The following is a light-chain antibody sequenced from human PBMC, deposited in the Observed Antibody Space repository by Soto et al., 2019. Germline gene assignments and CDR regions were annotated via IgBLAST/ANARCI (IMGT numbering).Light chain of an antibody. Sequence: PGATATLSCRASQSITSNLAWYQQKPGQPPRLLIYGASTRATGIPARFSGSGSGTEFTLTISSLQSEDFAVYYCQQYSSWVTFGGGTQLEIE. CDR2: GAS. CDR3: QQYSSWVT. V-gene: IGKV3-15*01. J-gene: IGKJ4*01. CDR1: QSITSN.